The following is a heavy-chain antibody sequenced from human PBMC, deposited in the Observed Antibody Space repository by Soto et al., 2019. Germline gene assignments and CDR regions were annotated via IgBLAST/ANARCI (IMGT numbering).Heavy chain of an antibody. Sequence: SETLSLTCSVSGGSFSSSTWWSWVRQPPGKGLEWIGEIYQSGSTNYNPSLKSRVTISVDKSKNQFSLKLSSVTAADTAVYYCARGKRFTMVRGVPNWFDPWGQGTLVTVSS. V-gene: IGHV4-4*02. CDR2: IYQSGST. J-gene: IGHJ5*02. D-gene: IGHD3-10*01. CDR1: GGSFSSSTW. CDR3: ARGKRFTMVRGVPNWFDP.